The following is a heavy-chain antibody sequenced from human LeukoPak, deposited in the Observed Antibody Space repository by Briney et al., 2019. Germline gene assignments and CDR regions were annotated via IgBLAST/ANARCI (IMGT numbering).Heavy chain of an antibody. CDR1: GYTLTELS. V-gene: IGHV1-24*01. J-gene: IGHJ4*02. CDR3: ARDTIGFDY. D-gene: IGHD5-24*01. CDR2: FDPEDGET. Sequence: ASVTLSRKVSGYTLTELSIHWVRQAPATGLEWMGGFDPEDGETIYAQKFQGRVTMTEHTSTDTAYMELSSLRSEDTAVYYCARDTIGFDYWGQGTLVTVSS.